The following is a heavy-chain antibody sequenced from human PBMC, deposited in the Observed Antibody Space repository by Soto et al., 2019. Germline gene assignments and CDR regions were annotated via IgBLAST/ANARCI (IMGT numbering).Heavy chain of an antibody. CDR3: ASVTTIWSN. Sequence: QVQVVQSGAEVKEPGASVKVSCKASGYSSSNYYTHWVRQAPGQGLEWMGIANPYGASSNYAQSFQGRVTLTRDTSTNTDYMDLSRLTSDDTAVYYCASVTTIWSNWGQGTLVTVSS. CDR2: ANPYGASS. CDR1: GYSSSNYY. D-gene: IGHD2-21*02. V-gene: IGHV1-46*01. J-gene: IGHJ4*02.